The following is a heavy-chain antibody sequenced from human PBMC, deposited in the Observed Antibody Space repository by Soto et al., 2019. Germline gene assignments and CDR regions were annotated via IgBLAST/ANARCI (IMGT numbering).Heavy chain of an antibody. D-gene: IGHD2-2*01. CDR1: GFTFSSYA. V-gene: IGHV3-23*01. CDR2: ISGSGGST. CDR3: AKGRGYCSSTSCYVGSDY. Sequence: EVQLLESGGGLVQPGGSLRLSCAASGFTFSSYAMSWVRQAPGKGLEWVSAISGSGGSTYYADSVKGRFTISRDNSKTTLYRQMNSLRAEDTAVYYCAKGRGYCSSTSCYVGSDYWGQGTLVTVSS. J-gene: IGHJ4*02.